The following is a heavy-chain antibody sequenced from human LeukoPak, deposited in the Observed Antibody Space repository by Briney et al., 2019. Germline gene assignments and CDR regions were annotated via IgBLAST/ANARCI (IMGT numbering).Heavy chain of an antibody. CDR2: IYYSGST. J-gene: IGHJ3*02. V-gene: IGHV4-59*08. Sequence: SETRSLTCTVSGGSISSYYWSWIRQPPGKGLEWIGYIYYSGSTNYNPSLKSRVTISVDTSKNQFSLKLSSVTAADTAVYYCARHTSSWYWGAHAFDIWGQGTMVTVSS. CDR1: GGSISSYY. D-gene: IGHD6-13*01. CDR3: ARHTSSWYWGAHAFDI.